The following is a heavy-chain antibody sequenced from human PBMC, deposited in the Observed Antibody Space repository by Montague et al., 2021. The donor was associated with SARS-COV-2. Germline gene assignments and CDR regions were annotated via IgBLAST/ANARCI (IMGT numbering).Heavy chain of an antibody. CDR3: ARIPVGSKYYFDF. D-gene: IGHD2-2*01. V-gene: IGHV6-1*01. CDR2: TYYRSKRYN. Sequence: CAVSGDSVSSNIATWNGIRQSPSRGLEWLGRTYYRSKRYNDYAESVKSRITIDPDTSKHQFSLHLNSVTPEDTAVYYCARIPVGSKYYFDFWGQGTLVTVSS. CDR1: GDSVSSNIAT. J-gene: IGHJ4*02.